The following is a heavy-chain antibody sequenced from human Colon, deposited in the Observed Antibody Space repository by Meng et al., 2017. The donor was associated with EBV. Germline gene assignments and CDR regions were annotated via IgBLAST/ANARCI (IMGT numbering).Heavy chain of an antibody. D-gene: IGHD3-22*01. CDR1: GGSISSGSYY. CDR3: ARACAGRVICYYGLDV. J-gene: IGHJ6*02. Sequence: QPPLQEPGPGLVKAADTLTLTCTVSGGSISSGSYYWGWIRQPPGKGLEWIGNIYYSGSTYYNPSLKSRVTISVDTSKNQFSLKLSSVTAADTAVYYCARACAGRVICYYGLDVWGQGTTVTVSS. CDR2: IYYSGST. V-gene: IGHV4-39*07.